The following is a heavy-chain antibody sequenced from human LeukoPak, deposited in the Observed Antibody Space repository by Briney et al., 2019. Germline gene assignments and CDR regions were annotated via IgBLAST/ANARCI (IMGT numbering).Heavy chain of an antibody. CDR3: ARHDQGFWSGYPYYYYYYMDV. CDR1: GYSISSGYY. CDR2: IYHSGST. V-gene: IGHV4-38-2*01. J-gene: IGHJ6*03. D-gene: IGHD3-3*01. Sequence: SETLSLTCAVSGYSISSGYYWGWIRQPPGKGLEWIGSIYHSGSTYYNPPLKSRVTISVDTSKNQFSLKLSSVTAADTAVYYCARHDQGFWSGYPYYYYYYMDVWGKGTTVTVSS.